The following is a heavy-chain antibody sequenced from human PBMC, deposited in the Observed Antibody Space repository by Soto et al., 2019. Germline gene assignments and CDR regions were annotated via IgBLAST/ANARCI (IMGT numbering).Heavy chain of an antibody. V-gene: IGHV4-59*01. D-gene: IGHD5-18*01. CDR1: GGSISSYY. J-gene: IGHJ5*02. CDR2: IYYSGST. Sequence: SETLSLTCTVSGGSISSYYWSWIRQPPGKGLEWIGYIYYSGSTNYNPSLKSRVTISVDTSKNQFSLKLSSVTAAGTAVYYCARAGYSYGNWFDPWGQGTLVTVSS. CDR3: ARAGYSYGNWFDP.